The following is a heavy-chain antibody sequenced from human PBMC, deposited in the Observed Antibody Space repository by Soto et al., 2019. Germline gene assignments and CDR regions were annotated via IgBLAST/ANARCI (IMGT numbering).Heavy chain of an antibody. CDR2: ISYDVNNK. D-gene: IGHD7-27*01. CDR1: GFTFRSYT. CDR3: ARDSNWAYDY. V-gene: IGHV3-30-3*01. J-gene: IGHJ4*02. Sequence: QVQLVESGGGVVQPGRSLRLSCVASGFTFRSYTFHWVHQAPGKGLEWVALISYDVNNKFYADSVKGRFTISRDNSKNTLYLQMNSLRTEDTAVYYCARDSNWAYDYWGQGTLVTVSS.